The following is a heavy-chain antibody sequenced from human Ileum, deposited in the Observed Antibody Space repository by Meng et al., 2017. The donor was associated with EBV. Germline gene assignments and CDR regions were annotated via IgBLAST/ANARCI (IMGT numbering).Heavy chain of an antibody. CDR1: GFSVSNYY. J-gene: IGHJ4*02. Sequence: EVQRGDSGGGLIQPGGSLRLSCAASGFSVSNYYMSWVRQASGTGLDWVSVIFSNGDTSHADSVKGRFTISRDNSKNTLYLQMNSLRPEDTAVYYCARGGDFSTWYEFDYWGQGTLVTVSS. V-gene: IGHV3-53*01. CDR2: IFSNGDT. D-gene: IGHD2-2*01. CDR3: ARGGDFSTWYEFDY.